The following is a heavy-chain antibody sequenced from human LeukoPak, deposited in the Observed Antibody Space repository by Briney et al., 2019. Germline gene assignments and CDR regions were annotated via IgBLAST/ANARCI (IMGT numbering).Heavy chain of an antibody. Sequence: ASVKVSCTASGYTFTGYYMHWVRQAPGQGLEWMGWINPNSGGTNYAQKFQGRVTMTRDTSISTAYMELSRLRSDDTAVYYCARAGGAYYYGSGSSYFDYWGQGTLVTVSS. D-gene: IGHD3-10*01. CDR2: INPNSGGT. CDR3: ARAGGAYYYGSGSSYFDY. J-gene: IGHJ4*02. V-gene: IGHV1-2*02. CDR1: GYTFTGYY.